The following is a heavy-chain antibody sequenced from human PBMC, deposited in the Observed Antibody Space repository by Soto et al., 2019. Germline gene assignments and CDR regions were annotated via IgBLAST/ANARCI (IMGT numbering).Heavy chain of an antibody. J-gene: IGHJ4*02. V-gene: IGHV1-46*01. CDR2: IDPSGGST. CDR1: GYALTNYY. CDR3: ARKYYFDY. Sequence: QVQLVQSGAEVKKPGALVKVSCKASGYALTNYYIHWVRQAPGQGLEWMGVIDPSGGSTTYAQKFQGRVAMTSDTSTSTVYMELSSLRSEDTAVYFCARKYYFDYWGQGTLVTVSS.